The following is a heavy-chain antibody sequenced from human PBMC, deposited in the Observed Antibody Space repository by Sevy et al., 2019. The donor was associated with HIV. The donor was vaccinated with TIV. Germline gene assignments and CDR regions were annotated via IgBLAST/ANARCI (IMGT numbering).Heavy chain of an antibody. V-gene: IGHV4-39*01. D-gene: IGHD3-3*01. CDR3: ARQLEIDSTFDY. CDR1: GGSISSSIYY. J-gene: IGHJ4*01. Sequence: SETLSLTCTVSGGSISSSIYYWGWIRQPPGKGLEWIGSIYYSESTSYNPSLKSRVTISVDTSKNQISLKLSSVTAADTAVYYCARQLEIDSTFDYWGQGTLVTVSS. CDR2: IYYSEST.